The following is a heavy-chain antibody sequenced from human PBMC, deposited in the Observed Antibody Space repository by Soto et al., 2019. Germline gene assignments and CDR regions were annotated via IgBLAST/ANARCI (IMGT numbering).Heavy chain of an antibody. D-gene: IGHD6-19*01. Sequence: SETLSLTCAVYGGSFSGYYWSWIRQPPGKGLEWIGEINHSGSTNYNPSLKSRVTISVDTSKNQFSLKLSSVTAADTAVYYCARRPGYSSGWYIYYYGMDVWGQGTTVTVYS. V-gene: IGHV4-34*01. J-gene: IGHJ6*02. CDR1: GGSFSGYY. CDR2: INHSGST. CDR3: ARRPGYSSGWYIYYYGMDV.